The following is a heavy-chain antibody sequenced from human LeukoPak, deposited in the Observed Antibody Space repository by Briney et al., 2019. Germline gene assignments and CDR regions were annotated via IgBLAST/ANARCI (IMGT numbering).Heavy chain of an antibody. CDR3: ASSRGYDVGGYFDY. CDR1: GYTFTTYT. D-gene: IGHD5-12*01. J-gene: IGHJ4*02. CDR2: INAGNDNT. V-gene: IGHV1-3*01. Sequence: ASVKVSCKASGYTFTTYTIHWVRQAPGQRLEWMGWINAGNDNTKYSQKFQVRVTITRDTSASTAYMELSSLRSEDTAVYYCASSRGYDVGGYFDYWGQGTLVTVSS.